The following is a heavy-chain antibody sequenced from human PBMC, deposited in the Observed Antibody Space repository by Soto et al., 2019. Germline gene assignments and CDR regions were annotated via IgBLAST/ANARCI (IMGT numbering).Heavy chain of an antibody. Sequence: VGSLRLSRASSVFTFRSYGMHWVRHSPGEWLEWVAVISDDGSNKYYADSVKGRFTISRDNSKNTLYLQVNSLRAEDTSVYYCAKGEPTGSSNHYYYNYGMEVLGQGTTVNVSS. J-gene: IGHJ6*01. CDR2: ISDDGSNK. V-gene: IGHV3-30*18. D-gene: IGHD1-1*01. CDR1: VFTFRSYG. CDR3: AKGEPTGSSNHYYYNYGMEV.